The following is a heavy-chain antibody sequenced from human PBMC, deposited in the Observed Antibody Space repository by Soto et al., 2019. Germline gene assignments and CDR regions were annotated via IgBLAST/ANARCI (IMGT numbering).Heavy chain of an antibody. J-gene: IGHJ5*02. V-gene: IGHV1-8*01. CDR1: GYTFTSYD. Sequence: QVQLVQSGAEVKKPGASVKVSCKASGYTFTSYDINWVRQATGQGLEWMGWMNPNSGNTGYAQKFQGRVTMTRNTSISTAYMELSSLRSEDTAVYYCARGPVGDGGNQNWFDPWGQGTLVTVSS. D-gene: IGHD2-15*01. CDR3: ARGPVGDGGNQNWFDP. CDR2: MNPNSGNT.